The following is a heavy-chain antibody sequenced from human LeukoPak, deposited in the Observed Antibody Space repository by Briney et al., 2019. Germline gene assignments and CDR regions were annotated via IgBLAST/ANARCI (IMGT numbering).Heavy chain of an antibody. CDR1: GGTFSSYA. V-gene: IGHV1-69*13. CDR3: ARDGTYYDFWSGYYRFDY. Sequence: ASVKVSCKASGGTFSSYAISWVRQAPGQGLEWMGGIIPIFGTANYAQKFQGRVTITADESTSTAYMEPSSLRSEDTAVYYCARDGTYYDFWSGYYRFDYWGQGTLVTVSS. D-gene: IGHD3-3*01. J-gene: IGHJ4*02. CDR2: IIPIFGTA.